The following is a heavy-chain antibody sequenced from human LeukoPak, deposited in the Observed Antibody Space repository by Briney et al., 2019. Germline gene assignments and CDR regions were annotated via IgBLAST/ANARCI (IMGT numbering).Heavy chain of an antibody. V-gene: IGHV7-4-1*02. CDR1: GYTFTSYA. CDR3: ARVRSGYCSGGSCKYYYYYMDV. CDR2: INTNTGNP. Sequence: GASVKVSCKASGYTFTSYAMNWVRQAPGQGLEWMGWINTNTGNPTYAQGFTGRFVFSLDTSVSTAYLQISSLKAEDTAVYYCARVRSGYCSGGSCKYYYYYMDVWGKGTTVTVSS. J-gene: IGHJ6*03. D-gene: IGHD2-15*01.